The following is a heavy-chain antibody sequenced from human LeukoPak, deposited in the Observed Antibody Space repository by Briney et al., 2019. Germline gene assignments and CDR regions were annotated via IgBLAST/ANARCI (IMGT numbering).Heavy chain of an antibody. V-gene: IGHV4-30-4*01. Sequence: SETQSLTCTVSGGSISSGDYYWSWIRQPPGKGLEWIGYIYYSGSTYYNPSLKSRVTISVDTSKNQFSLKLSSVTAADTAVYYCAKSSRLKYYYDSSGIYYFDYWGQGTLVTVSS. D-gene: IGHD3-22*01. J-gene: IGHJ4*02. CDR2: IYYSGST. CDR1: GGSISSGDYY. CDR3: AKSSRLKYYYDSSGIYYFDY.